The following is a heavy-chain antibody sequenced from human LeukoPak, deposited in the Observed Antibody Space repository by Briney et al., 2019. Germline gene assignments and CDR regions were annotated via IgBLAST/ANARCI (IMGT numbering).Heavy chain of an antibody. V-gene: IGHV4-4*07. CDR1: GGSINSYY. CDR2: IYTGGST. J-gene: IGHJ4*02. CDR3: ARGRGSSWYYFDY. D-gene: IGHD6-13*01. Sequence: PSETLSLTCTVSGGSINSYYWSWIRQPAGKGLEWIGRIYTGGSTNYNPSLKGRVTMSVDTSKNQFSLQLNSVTAADTAVYYCARGRGSSWYYFDYWGQGTLVTVSS.